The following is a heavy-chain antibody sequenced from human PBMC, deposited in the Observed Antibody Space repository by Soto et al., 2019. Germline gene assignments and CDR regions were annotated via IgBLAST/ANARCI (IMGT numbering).Heavy chain of an antibody. CDR1: GFTFSSYW. D-gene: IGHD2-15*01. Sequence: RLSCAASGFTFSSYWMRWVRQAPGKGLEWVANIKQDGSEKYYVDSVKGRFTISRDNAKNSLYLQMNSLRAEDTAVYYCARLGYCSGGSCYVHYYYGMDVWGQGTTVTVSS. CDR3: ARLGYCSGGSCYVHYYYGMDV. CDR2: IKQDGSEK. V-gene: IGHV3-7*03. J-gene: IGHJ6*02.